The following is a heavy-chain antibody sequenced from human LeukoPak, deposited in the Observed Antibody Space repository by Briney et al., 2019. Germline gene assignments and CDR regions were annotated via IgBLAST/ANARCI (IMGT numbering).Heavy chain of an antibody. J-gene: IGHJ5*02. Sequence: ASVKVSCKASGYTFTDYYIHWVRQAPGQGLEWMGWINPNSGGTNYAQKFQGRVTMTRDTSISTAYMELSRLRSDDTAVYYCARTSGYEGTSLNGFGPWGQGTLVTVSS. CDR1: GYTFTDYY. V-gene: IGHV1-2*02. CDR3: ARTSGYEGTSLNGFGP. CDR2: INPNSGGT. D-gene: IGHD5-12*01.